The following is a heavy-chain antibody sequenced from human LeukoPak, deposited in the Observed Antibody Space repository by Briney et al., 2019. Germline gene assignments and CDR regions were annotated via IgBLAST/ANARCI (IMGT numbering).Heavy chain of an antibody. Sequence: PSETLSLTCTVSGGSISSYYWSWIRQPAGKGLEWIGRIYTSGSTNYNPSLKSRVTISVDKSKNQFSLKPSSVTAADTAVYYCARDFYYYDSSGDLAYFDLWGRGTLVTVSS. D-gene: IGHD3-22*01. CDR1: GGSISSYY. V-gene: IGHV4-4*07. CDR3: ARDFYYYDSSGDLAYFDL. J-gene: IGHJ2*01. CDR2: IYTSGST.